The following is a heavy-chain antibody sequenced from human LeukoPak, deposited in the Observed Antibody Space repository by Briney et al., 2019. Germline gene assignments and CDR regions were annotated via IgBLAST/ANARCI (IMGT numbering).Heavy chain of an antibody. CDR3: ARGPYFLDS. CDR2: INGDGSST. V-gene: IGHV3-74*01. Sequence: GGSLRLSCAASGFTFRSSWMHWVRQAPGKGLVWVSRINGDGSSTSYVDSVKGRFTISRDNAKNTLYLQMNSLRPEDTAVYKCARGPYFLDSWGPGTLVTVSS. CDR1: GFTFRSSW. J-gene: IGHJ4*02.